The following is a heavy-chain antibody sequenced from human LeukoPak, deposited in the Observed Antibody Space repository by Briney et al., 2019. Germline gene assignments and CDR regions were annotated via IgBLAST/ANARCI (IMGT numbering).Heavy chain of an antibody. J-gene: IGHJ5*02. CDR3: AREGSSRWESCFDP. CDR2: ISYDGSNK. D-gene: IGHD6-13*01. V-gene: IGHV3-30*04. Sequence: PGRSLRLSCAASGFTFSSYAMHWVRQAPGKGLEWVAVISYDGSNKYYADSVKGRFTISRDNSKNTLYLQMNSLRAEDTAVYYCAREGSSRWESCFDPWGQGTLVTVSS. CDR1: GFTFSSYA.